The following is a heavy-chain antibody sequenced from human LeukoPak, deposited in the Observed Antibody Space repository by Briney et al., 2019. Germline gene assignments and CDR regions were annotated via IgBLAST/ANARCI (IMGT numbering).Heavy chain of an antibody. Sequence: GGSLRLSCAASGFTFSSYSMNWIRQAPGKGLEWVSSISGSSSYIYYADSVKGRFTISRDNAKNSLYLQMNSLRAEDTAVYYCARDQSSLAGTTYNWFDPWGQGTLVTVSS. V-gene: IGHV3-21*01. D-gene: IGHD6-19*01. CDR2: ISGSSSYI. J-gene: IGHJ5*02. CDR3: ARDQSSLAGTTYNWFDP. CDR1: GFTFSSYS.